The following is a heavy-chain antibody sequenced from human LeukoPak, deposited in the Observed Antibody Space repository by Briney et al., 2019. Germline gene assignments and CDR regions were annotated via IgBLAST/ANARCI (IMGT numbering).Heavy chain of an antibody. CDR2: ISSSGSTI. V-gene: IGHV3-11*04. D-gene: IGHD1-26*01. CDR1: GFTFSDYY. J-gene: IGHJ3*02. Sequence: GGSLRLSCAASGFTFSDYYMSWIRQAPGKGLEWVSYISSSGSTIYYADSVKGRFTISRDNAKNSLYLQMNSLRTEDTAVYYCARPQVKLLSAAFDIWGQGTMVTVSS. CDR3: ARPQVKLLSAAFDI.